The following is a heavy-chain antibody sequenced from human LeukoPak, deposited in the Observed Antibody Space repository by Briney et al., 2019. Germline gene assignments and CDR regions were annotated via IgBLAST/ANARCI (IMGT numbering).Heavy chain of an antibody. CDR2: MNPNSGST. V-gene: IGHV1-8*03. CDR3: ARGRSTGYPYYFEY. CDR1: GYTFTSYD. Sequence: ASVKVSCKASGYTFTSYDINWVRQASGQGLEWMGWMNPNSGSTGYAQKFQGRVTITRNTSISTAYMELSGLRSEDTAVYYCARGRSTGYPYYFEYWGQGTLVTVSS. J-gene: IGHJ4*02. D-gene: IGHD5-12*01.